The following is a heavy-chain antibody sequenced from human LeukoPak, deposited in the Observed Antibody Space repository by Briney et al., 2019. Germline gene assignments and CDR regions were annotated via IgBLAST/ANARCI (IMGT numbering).Heavy chain of an antibody. CDR2: IIPIFGTA. D-gene: IGHD4-17*01. Sequence: SVKVSCKASGGTFSSYAISWVRQAPGQGLEWKGRIIPIFGTANYAQKFQGRVTITTDESTSTAYMELSSLRSEDTAVYYCAVTVTTKNYYYYYYMDVWGKGTTVTVSS. CDR3: AVTVTTKNYYYYYYMDV. CDR1: GGTFSSYA. J-gene: IGHJ6*03. V-gene: IGHV1-69*05.